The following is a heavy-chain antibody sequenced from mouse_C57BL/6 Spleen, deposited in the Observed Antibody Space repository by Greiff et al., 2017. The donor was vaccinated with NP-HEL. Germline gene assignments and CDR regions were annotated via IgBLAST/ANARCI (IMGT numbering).Heavy chain of an antibody. CDR1: GFNIKDDY. D-gene: IGHD3-2*02. CDR2: IDPENGDT. V-gene: IGHV14-4*01. CDR3: TTPGTAQATWFAY. J-gene: IGHJ3*01. Sequence: EVQVVESGAELVRPGASVKLSCTASGFNIKDDYMHWVKQRPEQGLEWIGWIDPENGDTEYASKFQGKATITADTSSNTAYLQLSSLTSEDTAVYYCTTPGTAQATWFAYWGQGTLVTVSA.